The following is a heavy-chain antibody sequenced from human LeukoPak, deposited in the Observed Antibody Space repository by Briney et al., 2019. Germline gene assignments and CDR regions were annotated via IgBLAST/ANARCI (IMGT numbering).Heavy chain of an antibody. J-gene: IGHJ4*02. D-gene: IGHD2-2*01. V-gene: IGHV4-39*01. CDR2: IYYSGST. CDR1: GGSISSSSYY. Sequence: SETLSLTCTVSGGSISSSSYYWGWIRQPPGKGLEWIGSIYYSGSTYYNPSLKSRVTISVDTSKNQFSLKLSSVTAADTAVFYCARLSSHYRGRYFDYWGQGTLVTVSS. CDR3: ARLSSHYRGRYFDY.